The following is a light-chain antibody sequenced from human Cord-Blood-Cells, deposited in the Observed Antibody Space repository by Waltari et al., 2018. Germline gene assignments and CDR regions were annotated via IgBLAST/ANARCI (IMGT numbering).Light chain of an antibody. CDR1: QDISNY. Sequence: DIQIPQSPSSLSASVGDRVTITCQASQDISNYLNWYQQKPGKAPKLLIYDASNLETGVPSRFSGSGSGTDFTFTISSLQPEDIATYYCQQYDNLLFTFGPGTKVDIK. CDR3: QQYDNLLFT. V-gene: IGKV1-33*01. J-gene: IGKJ3*01. CDR2: DAS.